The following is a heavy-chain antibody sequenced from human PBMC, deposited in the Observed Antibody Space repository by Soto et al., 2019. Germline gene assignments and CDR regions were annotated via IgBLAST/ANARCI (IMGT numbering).Heavy chain of an antibody. V-gene: IGHV4-30-4*01. Sequence: NPSETLSVTCTVSGGSISGGDYYWSWIRHPPGKGLEWIGYIYYSGSTYYNPSLKSRVTISVDTSKNQFSLKLSSVTAADTAVYYCARGIYSGYDYTWFDPWGQGTLVTVSS. J-gene: IGHJ5*02. CDR1: GGSISGGDYY. CDR2: IYYSGST. CDR3: ARGIYSGYDYTWFDP. D-gene: IGHD5-12*01.